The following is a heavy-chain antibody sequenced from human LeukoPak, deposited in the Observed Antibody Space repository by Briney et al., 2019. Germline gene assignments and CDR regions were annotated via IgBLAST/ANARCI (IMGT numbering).Heavy chain of an antibody. V-gene: IGHV3-7*01. CDR2: IKQDGSEK. CDR3: TREAAAGIDY. J-gene: IGHJ4*02. Sequence: GGSLRLSCAASGFTFSTYWMSWVRQAPGKGLEWVANIKQDGSEKYYLDSVKGRFTISRDNAKNSLYLQMNSLRAEDTAIYFCTREAAAGIDYWGQGTLVTVSS. D-gene: IGHD6-13*01. CDR1: GFTFSTYW.